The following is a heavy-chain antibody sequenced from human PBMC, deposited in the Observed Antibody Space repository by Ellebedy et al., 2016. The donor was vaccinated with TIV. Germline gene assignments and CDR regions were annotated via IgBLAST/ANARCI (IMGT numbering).Heavy chain of an antibody. Sequence: MPSETLSLTCTVSGASISSSYWSWIRQTPGKEMEWIGYISNTGRTNYNPSLQSRVTISVDTSRNQFSLTLRSLTAADTAVYYCARDRRGSYDFWGQGTLLAVSS. CDR3: ARDRRGSYDF. V-gene: IGHV4-59*01. D-gene: IGHD3-10*01. CDR1: GASISSSY. J-gene: IGHJ4*02. CDR2: ISNTGRT.